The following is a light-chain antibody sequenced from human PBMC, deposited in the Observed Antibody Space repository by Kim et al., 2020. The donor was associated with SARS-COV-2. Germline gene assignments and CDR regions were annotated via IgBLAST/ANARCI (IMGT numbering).Light chain of an antibody. Sequence: PGERATLSCRASQSVSSSYLAWYQQKPGQAPRLLIYGTSSRATGIPDRFSGSGSGTDITLTISRLEPEDFAVYYCQQYGSSPRTFGQGTKLE. CDR3: QQYGSSPRT. J-gene: IGKJ2*01. CDR2: GTS. V-gene: IGKV3-20*01. CDR1: QSVSSSY.